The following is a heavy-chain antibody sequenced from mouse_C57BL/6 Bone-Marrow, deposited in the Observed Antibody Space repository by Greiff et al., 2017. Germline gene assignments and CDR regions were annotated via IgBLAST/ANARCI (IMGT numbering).Heavy chain of an antibody. Sequence: QVQLKQSGAELVRPGASVTLSCKASGYTFTDYEMHWVKQTPVHGLEWIGAIDPETGGTAYNQKFKGKAILTADKSSSTAYMDLRSLTSEDSAVYYCTNYYGSSYPYYFDYWGQGTTLTVSS. CDR2: IDPETGGT. CDR3: TNYYGSSYPYYFDY. CDR1: GYTFTDYE. D-gene: IGHD1-1*01. V-gene: IGHV1-15*01. J-gene: IGHJ2*01.